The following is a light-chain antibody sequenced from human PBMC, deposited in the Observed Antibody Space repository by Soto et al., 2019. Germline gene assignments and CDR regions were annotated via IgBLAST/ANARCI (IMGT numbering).Light chain of an antibody. Sequence: NFMLTQPHSVSESPGKTVTISCTRSSGSIASNYVQWYQQRPGSSPTTVIYEDNRRPSGVPDRFSGSIDSSSNSASLTISGLKTEYEADYYCQSYDSSNQVFGGGTKLTVL. CDR2: EDN. CDR1: SGSIASNY. J-gene: IGLJ2*01. V-gene: IGLV6-57*01. CDR3: QSYDSSNQV.